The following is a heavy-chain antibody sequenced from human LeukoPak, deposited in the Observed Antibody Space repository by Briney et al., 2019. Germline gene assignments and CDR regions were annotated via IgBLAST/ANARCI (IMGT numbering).Heavy chain of an antibody. CDR1: GGSFTGYY. V-gene: IGHV4-34*01. CDR2: INHSGST. J-gene: IGHJ2*01. D-gene: IGHD3-22*01. Sequence: SDTLSLTCAVDGGSFTGYYWGWIRPPPGKGVECIREINHSGSTNYNPSLKSRVSISVDTSNNQFSLRLSSVTAADTAVYYFARGVTMIVVVIHDWYFDLWGGGTVVTVSS. CDR3: ARGVTMIVVVIHDWYFDL.